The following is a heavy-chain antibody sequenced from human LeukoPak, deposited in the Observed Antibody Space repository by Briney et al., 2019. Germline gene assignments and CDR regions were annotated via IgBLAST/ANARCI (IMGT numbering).Heavy chain of an antibody. CDR2: IYYNGNT. CDR1: GYSINSGHY. V-gene: IGHV4-38-2*02. J-gene: IGHJ5*02. Sequence: SETLSLTCTVSGYSINSGHYWGWIRQPPGKRLEWIGSIYYNGNTYYNPTLKSRITISVDTSKNQFSLNLTSVTAADAAVYYCARDLGYSGFDWAPWGQGTLVTVSS. D-gene: IGHD5-12*01. CDR3: ARDLGYSGFDWAP.